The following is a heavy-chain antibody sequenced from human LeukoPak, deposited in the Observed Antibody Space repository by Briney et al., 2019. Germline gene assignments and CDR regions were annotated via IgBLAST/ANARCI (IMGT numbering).Heavy chain of an antibody. CDR1: GGSFSGYY. J-gene: IGHJ3*02. D-gene: IGHD6-25*01. CDR3: ATIQRDHAFDI. CDR2: INQSGST. V-gene: IGHV4-34*01. Sequence: SETLSLTCAVYGGSFSGYYWSWIRQPPGKGLEWIGEINQSGSTNYNPSLKSRVTISVDTSKNQFSLKLSSVTAADTAVYYCATIQRDHAFDIWGQGTLVTVSS.